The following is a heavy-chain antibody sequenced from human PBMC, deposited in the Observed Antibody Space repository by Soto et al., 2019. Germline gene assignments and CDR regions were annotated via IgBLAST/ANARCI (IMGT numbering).Heavy chain of an antibody. CDR3: ARGPARDLYYYYSMDV. V-gene: IGHV4-59*01. CDR1: GGSISSYY. J-gene: IGHJ6*02. CDR2: IYYSGST. Sequence: SETLSLTCTVSGGSISSYYWSWIRQPPGKGLEWIGYIYYSGSTNYNPSLKSRVTISVDTSKNQFSLKLSSVTAADTAVYYCARGPARDLYYYYSMDVWGQGTTVTVSS.